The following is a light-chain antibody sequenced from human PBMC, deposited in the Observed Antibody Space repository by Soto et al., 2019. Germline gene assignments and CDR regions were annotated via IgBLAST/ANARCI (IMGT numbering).Light chain of an antibody. J-gene: IGLJ3*02. Sequence: QSALTQPASVSGSPGQSITISCTGTSSDLDGYNYVSWYQQKPGKAPKLMIYEVSNRPSGVSNRFSGSKSANTASLTISGLQAEDEAAYYCTSYTTSSIWVFGGGTKLTVL. CDR3: TSYTTSSIWV. CDR1: SSDLDGYNY. CDR2: EVS. V-gene: IGLV2-14*01.